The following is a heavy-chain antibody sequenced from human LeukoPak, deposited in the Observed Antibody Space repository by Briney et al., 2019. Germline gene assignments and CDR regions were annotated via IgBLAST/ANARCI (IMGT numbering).Heavy chain of an antibody. D-gene: IGHD6-19*01. CDR2: ISSSSSYI. Sequence: SGGSLRLSCAASGFTFSSSAMSWVRQAPGKGLEWVSSISSSSSYIYYADSVKGRFTISRDNSKNTLYLQMNSLTAEDTAVYYCAKDRRDSSGWFRADDYWGQGTLVTVSS. CDR3: AKDRRDSSGWFRADDY. CDR1: GFTFSSSA. V-gene: IGHV3-23*01. J-gene: IGHJ4*02.